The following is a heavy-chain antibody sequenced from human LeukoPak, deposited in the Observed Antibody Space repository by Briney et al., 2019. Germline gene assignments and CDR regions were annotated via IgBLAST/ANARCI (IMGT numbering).Heavy chain of an antibody. J-gene: IGHJ4*02. CDR2: ISGSGGTT. D-gene: IGHD3-22*01. Sequence: PGGSLRLSCAASGFTFSSYSMNWVRQAPGKGLEWVSVISGSGGTTYYADSVKGRFTISRDTSKNTLYLQMNSLRADDTAVYYCAKGATYYYDSSYYYDYWGQGTLVTVSS. CDR3: AKGATYYYDSSYYYDY. CDR1: GFTFSSYS. V-gene: IGHV3-23*01.